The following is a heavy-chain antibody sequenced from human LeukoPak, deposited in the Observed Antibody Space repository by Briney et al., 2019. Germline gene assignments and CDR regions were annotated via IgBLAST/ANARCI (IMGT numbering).Heavy chain of an antibody. V-gene: IGHV3-23*01. CDR1: GFTFSTYA. J-gene: IGHJ4*02. CDR2: ISDNGGRT. CDR3: AKVVYGLDYFDY. D-gene: IGHD2-8*01. Sequence: GGSLRLSCAASGFTFSTYAMNWVRQAPGKGLEWVSGISDNGGRTDYADSVKGRFTISRDNSKDTLYLQMNSLRAEDTALYYCAKVVYGLDYFDYWGQGTLVTVSS.